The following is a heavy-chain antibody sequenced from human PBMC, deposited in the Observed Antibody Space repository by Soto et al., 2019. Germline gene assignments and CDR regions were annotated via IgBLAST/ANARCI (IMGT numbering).Heavy chain of an antibody. J-gene: IGHJ5*02. D-gene: IGHD3-9*01. CDR1: GGSISSGDYY. CDR2: IYYSGST. V-gene: IGHV4-30-4*01. CDR3: ARDGLDYDILTGYCISWFAP. Sequence: PSETLSLTCTVSGGSISSGDYYWSWIRQPPGKGLEWIGYIYYSGSTYYNPSLKSRVTISVDTSKNQFSLKLSSVTAADTAVYYCARDGLDYDILTGYCISWFAPWGQGTLVTVSS.